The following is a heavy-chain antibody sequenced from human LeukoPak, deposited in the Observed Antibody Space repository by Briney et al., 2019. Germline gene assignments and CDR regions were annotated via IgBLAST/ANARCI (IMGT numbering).Heavy chain of an antibody. D-gene: IGHD1-1*01. CDR2: TYYRSKWYN. J-gene: IGHJ4*02. CDR1: GDSVSSNSAA. Sequence: SQTLSLTCAISGDSVSSNSAAWNWIRQSPSRGLEWLGRTYYRSKWYNDYAVSVKSRITINPDTSKNQFSLQLNSVTPEDTAVYFCAGRAYSAAYWKHFDYWGQGTLVTVSS. V-gene: IGHV6-1*01. CDR3: AGRAYSAAYWKHFDY.